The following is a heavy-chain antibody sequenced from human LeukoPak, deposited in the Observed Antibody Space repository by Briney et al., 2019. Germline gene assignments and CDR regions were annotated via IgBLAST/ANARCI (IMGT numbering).Heavy chain of an antibody. J-gene: IGHJ4*02. V-gene: IGHV3-21*01. CDR2: ISSSSSYI. CDR1: GFTFSSYS. CDR3: ARDYCGGDCYSADYFDY. D-gene: IGHD2-21*02. Sequence: PGGSLRLSCAASGFTFSSYSMNWVRQAPGKGLEWVSSISSSSSYIYYADSVKGRFTISRDNAKNSLYLQMNSLRAEDTAVYYCARDYCGGDCYSADYFDYWGQGTLVTVSS.